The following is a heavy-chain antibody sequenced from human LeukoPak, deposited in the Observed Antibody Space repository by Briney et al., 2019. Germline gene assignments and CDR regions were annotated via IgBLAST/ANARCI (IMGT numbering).Heavy chain of an antibody. CDR2: IYTSGST. V-gene: IGHV4-4*07. CDR1: GGSISSYY. Sequence: SETLSLTCAVSGGSISSYYWSWIRQPAGKGLEWIGRIYTSGSTNYNPSLKSRVTMSVDTSKNRFSLKLSSVTAADTAVYYCARGPSGYSYGNFDYWGQGTLVTVSS. J-gene: IGHJ4*02. D-gene: IGHD5-18*01. CDR3: ARGPSGYSYGNFDY.